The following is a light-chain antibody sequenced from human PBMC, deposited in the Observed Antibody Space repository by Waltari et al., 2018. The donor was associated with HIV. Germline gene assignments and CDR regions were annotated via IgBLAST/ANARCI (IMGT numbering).Light chain of an antibody. Sequence: QSALTQPASVSGSPGQSITISCTGTSGDIGGSYSFVSWYQQHPAKVPKLIIFAVSNRPSGVSNRFSGSKSANTASLTISGLQPDDEADYYCSSYTSSHIVIFGGGTKVTVL. J-gene: IGLJ2*01. V-gene: IGLV2-14*01. CDR1: SGDIGGSYSF. CDR3: SSYTSSHIVI. CDR2: AVS.